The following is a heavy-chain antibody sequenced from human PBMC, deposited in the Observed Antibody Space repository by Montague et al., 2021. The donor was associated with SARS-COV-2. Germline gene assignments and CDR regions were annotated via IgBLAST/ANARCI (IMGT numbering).Heavy chain of an antibody. V-gene: IGHV3-48*03. CDR3: TRDYRSIVGDGLDI. Sequence: SLRLYCAASGFTFSNYDMNWVRQALGKGPEWISYISTSAYTTSYAGSVKGRFTISRDNGKNSLYLQMNSLRVEDTAVYYCTRDYRSIVGDGLDIWGQGTKVTISS. D-gene: IGHD3-16*02. CDR2: ISTSAYTT. J-gene: IGHJ3*02. CDR1: GFTFSNYD.